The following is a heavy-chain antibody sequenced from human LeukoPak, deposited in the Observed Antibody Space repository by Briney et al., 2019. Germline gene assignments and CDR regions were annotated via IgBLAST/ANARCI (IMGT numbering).Heavy chain of an antibody. CDR2: ISSSSSYI. J-gene: IGHJ6*03. D-gene: IGHD3-10*01. Sequence: SGGSLRLSCAASGFTFTSYAMNWVRQAPGKGLEWVSSISSSSSYIYYADSVKGRFTISRDNAKNSLYLQMNSLRAEDTAVYYCARDRSYGSGAYYYYYYMDVWGKGTTVTVSS. V-gene: IGHV3-21*01. CDR3: ARDRSYGSGAYYYYYYMDV. CDR1: GFTFTSYA.